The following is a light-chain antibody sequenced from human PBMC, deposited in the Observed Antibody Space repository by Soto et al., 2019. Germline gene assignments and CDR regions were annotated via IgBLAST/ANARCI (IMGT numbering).Light chain of an antibody. CDR2: AAS. CDR1: QGISTY. V-gene: IGKV1-27*01. CDR3: QKYNSPPWT. J-gene: IGKJ1*01. Sequence: DIQMTQSPSSLSASVGDRVTITCRASQGISTYLAWYQQKPGKVPKLLIYAASTLQSGVPSRFSGSGSGTHFTRTISSLQPEDVATYYCQKYNSPPWTFGQGTKVEIK.